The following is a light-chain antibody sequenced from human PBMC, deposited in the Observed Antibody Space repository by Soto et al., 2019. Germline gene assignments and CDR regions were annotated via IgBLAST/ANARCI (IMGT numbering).Light chain of an antibody. CDR1: GSNIGAGFD. CDR3: QYYDTGLSGPVV. CDR2: VNT. Sequence: QSVLTQPPSLSGAPGQNIIISCTGGGSNIGAGFDVHWYQQLPGTAPKLLIYVNTNRPSGVPDRFSGSKSGTSASLVITGLQAEDEADYYCQYYDTGLSGPVVFGGGTKLTVL. J-gene: IGLJ2*01. V-gene: IGLV1-40*01.